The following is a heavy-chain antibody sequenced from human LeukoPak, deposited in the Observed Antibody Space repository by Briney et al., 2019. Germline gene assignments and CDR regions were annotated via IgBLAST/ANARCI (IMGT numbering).Heavy chain of an antibody. V-gene: IGHV3-48*04. D-gene: IGHD3-22*01. CDR2: ISSSSSTI. CDR3: ARDADQWLLTYNWFDP. Sequence: PGGSLRLSCAASGFTFSSYAMSWVRQAPGKGLEWVSYISSSSSTIYYADSVKGRFTISRDNAKNSLYLQMNSLRAEDTAVYYCARDADQWLLTYNWFDPWGQGTLVTVSS. J-gene: IGHJ5*02. CDR1: GFTFSSYA.